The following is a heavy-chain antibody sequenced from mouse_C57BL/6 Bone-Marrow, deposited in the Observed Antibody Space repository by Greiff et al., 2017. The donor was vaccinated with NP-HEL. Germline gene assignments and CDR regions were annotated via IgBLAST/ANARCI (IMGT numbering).Heavy chain of an antibody. CDR2: IDPANGNT. D-gene: IGHD1-1*01. J-gene: IGHJ2*01. CDR1: GFNIKNTY. V-gene: IGHV14-3*01. CDR3: AGHYYGSSHYFDY. Sequence: EVQLQQSVAELVRPGASVKLSCTASGFNIKNTYMHWVKQRPEQGLEWIGRIDPANGNTKYAPKFQGKATITADTSSNTAHLQLSSLTSEDTAIYYCAGHYYGSSHYFDYWGQGTTLTVSS.